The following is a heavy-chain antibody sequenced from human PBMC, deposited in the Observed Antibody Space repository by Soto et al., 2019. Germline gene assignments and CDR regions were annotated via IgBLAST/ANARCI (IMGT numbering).Heavy chain of an antibody. V-gene: IGHV1-69*01. CDR2: VIPIFGTT. CDR1: GGTFSTYA. D-gene: IGHD2-2*01. CDR3: ARKYQVPHVDADYDYNMDV. Sequence: QVQLVQSGAEVKKPGSSVKVSCKASGGTFSTYAISWVRQAPGQELEWMGGVIPIFGTTKYAQKFQGRVTITADESTTTDYMELSSLRSEDTAVYYCARKYQVPHVDADYDYNMDVWGQGTTVTVSS. J-gene: IGHJ6*02.